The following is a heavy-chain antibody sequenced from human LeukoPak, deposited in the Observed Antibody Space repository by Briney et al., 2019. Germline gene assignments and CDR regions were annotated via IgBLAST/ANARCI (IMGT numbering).Heavy chain of an antibody. D-gene: IGHD3-3*01. V-gene: IGHV3-53*04. CDR3: ARVRPFWSGYYISNYYFDY. J-gene: IGHJ4*02. CDR1: GFTVSSNY. Sequence: GGSLRLSCAASGFTVSSNYMSWVRQAPGKGLEWVSVIYSGGSTYYADSVKGRFTISRHNSKNTLYLQMNSLRAEDTAVYYCARVRPFWSGYYISNYYFDYRGQGTLVTVSS. CDR2: IYSGGST.